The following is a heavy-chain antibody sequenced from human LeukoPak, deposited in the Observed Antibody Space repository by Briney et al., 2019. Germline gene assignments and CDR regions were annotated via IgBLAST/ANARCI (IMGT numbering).Heavy chain of an antibody. CDR3: ARAYYDSSGYYRLDYYYYGMDV. Sequence: SETLSLTCTVSGYSISSGYYWGWIRQPPGRGLEWIGSIYHSGSTYYNPSLKSRVTISVDTSKNQFSLKLSSVTAADTAVYYCARAYYDSSGYYRLDYYYYGMDVWGQGTTVTVSS. CDR1: GYSISSGYY. D-gene: IGHD3-22*01. J-gene: IGHJ6*02. CDR2: IYHSGST. V-gene: IGHV4-38-2*02.